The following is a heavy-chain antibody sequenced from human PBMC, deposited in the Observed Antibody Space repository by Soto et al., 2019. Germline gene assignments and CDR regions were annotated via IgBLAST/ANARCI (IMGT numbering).Heavy chain of an antibody. D-gene: IGHD2-21*02. CDR2: IYSSGST. J-gene: IGHJ4*02. Sequence: WTWIRQHPRKGLEWVGSIYSSGSTYYNPSLYGRVRISIDTSKNQFSLNLTSVTAADTGLYFCARDRCTSGDCYVGYWGQGTLVTVSS. CDR3: ARDRCTSGDCYVGY. V-gene: IGHV4-31*02.